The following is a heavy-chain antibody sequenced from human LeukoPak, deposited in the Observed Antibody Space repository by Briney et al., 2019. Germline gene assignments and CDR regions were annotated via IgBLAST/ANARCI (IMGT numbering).Heavy chain of an antibody. CDR2: INHSGST. V-gene: IGHV4-34*01. CDR1: GGSFSGYY. J-gene: IGHJ3*02. Sequence: PSETLSLTCAVYGGSFSGYYWSWIRQPPGKGLEWIGEINHSGSTNYNPSLKSRVTISVDTSKNQFSLKLSSVTAEDTAVYYCARDWDAFDIWGQGTMVTVSS. CDR3: ARDWDAFDI.